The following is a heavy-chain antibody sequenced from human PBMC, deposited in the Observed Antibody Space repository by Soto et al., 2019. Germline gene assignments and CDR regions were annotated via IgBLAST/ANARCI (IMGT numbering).Heavy chain of an antibody. V-gene: IGHV3-23*01. CDR2: ISIRGDNR. D-gene: IGHD4-17*01. J-gene: IGHJ3*01. Sequence: EGQLLQSGGGLVQPGAAVGLSWAASGSTFNSSARIWGRQAPGKGLEWVPSISIRGDNRYYAASVKGRFTISRDNSKNTLYLQMSSLTAEDTALYYCANHGGFDFWGQGTMVAVSS. CDR3: ANHGGFDF. CDR1: GSTFNSSA.